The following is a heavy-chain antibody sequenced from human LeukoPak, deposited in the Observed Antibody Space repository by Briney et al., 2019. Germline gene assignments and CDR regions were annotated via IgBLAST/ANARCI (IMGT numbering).Heavy chain of an antibody. Sequence: PGGSLRLSCAASGFTFSSYAMSWVRQAPGKGLEWVSGISGSGHITYYADSVQGRLTISRDNSENTLYLQLNSLRAEDTAVYYCAKGDYGGNMVFDYWGQGALVTVSS. CDR3: AKGDYGGNMVFDY. J-gene: IGHJ4*02. CDR1: GFTFSSYA. V-gene: IGHV3-23*01. D-gene: IGHD4-23*01. CDR2: ISGSGHIT.